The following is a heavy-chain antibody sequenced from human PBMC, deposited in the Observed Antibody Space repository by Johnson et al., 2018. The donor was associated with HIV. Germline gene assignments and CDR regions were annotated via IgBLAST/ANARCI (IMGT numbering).Heavy chain of an antibody. CDR3: AKVDCGGDTCAGYDPFDL. J-gene: IGHJ3*01. CDR2: IGPAADT. D-gene: IGHD2-21*01. CDR1: GFTFSSYD. V-gene: IGHV3-13*01. Sequence: VQLVESGGGLVQPGGSLRLSCAASGFTFSSYDIHWVRQATGKGLESVSPIGPAADTYYPGSVKGRFTVSRENAKNSLYLQMNSLRAGDTAVFYCAKVDCGGDTCAGYDPFDLWGQGTLVTVSS.